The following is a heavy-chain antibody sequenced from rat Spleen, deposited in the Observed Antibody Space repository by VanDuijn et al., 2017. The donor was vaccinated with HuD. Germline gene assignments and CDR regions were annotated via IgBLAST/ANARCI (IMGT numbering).Heavy chain of an antibody. CDR2: IWGNGNT. D-gene: IGHD1-8*01. CDR3: ARPGTTVDVMDA. J-gene: IGHJ4*01. Sequence: QVQLKESGPGLVQPSQTLSLTCTVSGFSLSSYGVIWVRQPPGKGLEWMGVIWGNGNTNYNSALKSRLSISRDTSKSQVFLKMNNLQTEDTAMYFCARPGTTVDVMDAWGQGASVTVSS. V-gene: IGHV2S61*01. CDR1: GFSLSSYG.